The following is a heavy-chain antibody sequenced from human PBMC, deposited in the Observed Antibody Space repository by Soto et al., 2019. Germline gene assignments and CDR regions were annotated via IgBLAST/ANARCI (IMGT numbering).Heavy chain of an antibody. V-gene: IGHV3-23*01. CDR3: AKDIRWDYYFYYGLDV. J-gene: IGHJ6*02. Sequence: EVQLLESGGGVVQPGGSLRLSCAASGLKFSNFAMSWVRQAPGRGLEWVSAISGSGQSTYYIDSVRGRFTLSRDNSKNTLYLEMNSLRAKDTAVYYCAKDIRWDYYFYYGLDVWGQGTTVTVSS. CDR1: GLKFSNFA. D-gene: IGHD3-10*01. CDR2: ISGSGQST.